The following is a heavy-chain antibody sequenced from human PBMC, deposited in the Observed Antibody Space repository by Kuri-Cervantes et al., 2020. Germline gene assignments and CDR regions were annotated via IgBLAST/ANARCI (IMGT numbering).Heavy chain of an antibody. Sequence: LSLTCAASGFTFSSSWMHWVCQAPEKGLEWVADIKCDGSEKYYVDSVKGRLTISRDNAKNSLYLQVNSLRAEDTAVYYCARDGEQQQVAWYFDYWGQGTLVTVSS. D-gene: IGHD6-13*01. J-gene: IGHJ4*02. CDR1: GFTFSSSW. CDR3: ARDGEQQQVAWYFDY. V-gene: IGHV3-52*01. CDR2: IKCDGSEK.